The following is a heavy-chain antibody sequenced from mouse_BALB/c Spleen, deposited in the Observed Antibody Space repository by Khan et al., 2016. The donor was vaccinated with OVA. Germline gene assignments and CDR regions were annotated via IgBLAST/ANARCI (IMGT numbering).Heavy chain of an antibody. CDR2: IDPFNGGT. Sequence: VQLQQPGPELMKPGASVNISCKASAYSFTSYYMHWVKQSHGKSLEWIGCIDPFNGGTTYNQKFKGKATLTVDKSSSTTYLHLSSLTSEDSAVYYWSRRTLDYWGQGTTVTVSS. V-gene: IGHV1S135*01. CDR3: SRRTLDY. CDR1: AYSFTSYY. J-gene: IGHJ4*01.